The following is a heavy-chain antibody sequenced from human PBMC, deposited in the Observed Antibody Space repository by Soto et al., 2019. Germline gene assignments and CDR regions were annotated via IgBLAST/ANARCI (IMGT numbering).Heavy chain of an antibody. CDR2: ISSNSNYT. D-gene: IGHD1-26*01. CDR1: GFTFSDYY. V-gene: IGHV3-11*06. CDR3: ARDVPRVGATAY. J-gene: IGHJ4*02. Sequence: QVQLVESGGGLVKPGGSLRLSCAASGFTFSDYYMSWIRQAPGKGLEWVSYISSNSNYTDYADSVKGRFTISRDNAKNSLYLQMNTLRGEDTAVYVCARDVPRVGATAYWGQGALVTVSS.